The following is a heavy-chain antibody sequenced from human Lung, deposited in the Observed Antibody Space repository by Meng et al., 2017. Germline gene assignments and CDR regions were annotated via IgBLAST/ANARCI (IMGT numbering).Heavy chain of an antibody. CDR2: IKSNSDGGTT. J-gene: IGHJ4*02. D-gene: IGHD6-13*01. CDR1: GISFTDAW. CDR3: ATGAAAADH. Sequence: QLLESGGGVGNPGVVLRLSCVASGISFTDAWIRWVRQAPGKGLEWVGRIKSNSDGGTTDYAAPVKGRFTISRDDSKNTLYLQMNSLITEDTAVYFCATGAAAADHWGQGTLVTVSS. V-gene: IGHV3-15*01.